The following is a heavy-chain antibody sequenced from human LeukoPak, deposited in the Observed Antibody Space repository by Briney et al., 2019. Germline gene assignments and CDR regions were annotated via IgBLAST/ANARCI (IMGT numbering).Heavy chain of an antibody. Sequence: GGSLRLPCAASGFTFSSYAMSWVRQAPGKGLEWVSGIGGSGGNTYYADSVKGRFTISRDNSKNTVYLQMNSLRAEDTAVYYCAGRYYYDSSGYYPFDYWGQGTLVTVSS. J-gene: IGHJ4*02. V-gene: IGHV3-23*01. CDR2: IGGSGGNT. CDR3: AGRYYYDSSGYYPFDY. D-gene: IGHD3-22*01. CDR1: GFTFSSYA.